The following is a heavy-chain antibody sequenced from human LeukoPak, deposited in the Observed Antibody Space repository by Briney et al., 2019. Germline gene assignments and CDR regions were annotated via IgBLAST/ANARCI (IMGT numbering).Heavy chain of an antibody. Sequence: PGGSLRLSCAVSGFTFSTFSMNWVRQAPGKGLEWVSSISSGSTYTYYADSVKGRFTISRDNAKNSLYLQINSLRAEDTAVYYCARDIGYPSGGLLGLFDPWGQGTLVTVSS. CDR3: ARDIGYPSGGLLGLFDP. J-gene: IGHJ5*02. CDR2: ISSGSTYT. CDR1: GFTFSTFS. V-gene: IGHV3-21*01. D-gene: IGHD3-10*01.